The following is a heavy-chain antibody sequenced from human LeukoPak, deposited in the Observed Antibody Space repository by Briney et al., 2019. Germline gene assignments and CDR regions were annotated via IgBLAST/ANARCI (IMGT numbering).Heavy chain of an antibody. J-gene: IGHJ3*02. CDR2: ISAYNGNT. CDR1: GYTFTSYG. D-gene: IGHD2-2*02. Sequence: ASVKVSCKASGYTFTSYGISWVRQAPGQGFEWMGWISAYNGNTNYAQKLQGRVTMTTDTSTSTAYMELRSLRSDDTAVYYCARPKYLGYCSSTSCYSAFDIWGQGTMVTVSS. CDR3: ARPKYLGYCSSTSCYSAFDI. V-gene: IGHV1-18*01.